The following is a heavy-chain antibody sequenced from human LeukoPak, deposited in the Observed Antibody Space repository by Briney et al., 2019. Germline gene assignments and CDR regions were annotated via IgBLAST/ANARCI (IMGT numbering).Heavy chain of an antibody. CDR3: AREPPDTLVFDY. J-gene: IGHJ4*02. CDR2: IYSGGST. Sequence: GGSLRLSCAASGFTFDIYAMTWVRQAPGKGLEWVSVIYSGGSTYYADSVKGRFTISRDNSKNTLYLQMNSLRAEDTAVYYCAREPPDTLVFDYWGQGTLVTVSS. D-gene: IGHD3-16*01. CDR1: GFTFDIYA. V-gene: IGHV3-53*01.